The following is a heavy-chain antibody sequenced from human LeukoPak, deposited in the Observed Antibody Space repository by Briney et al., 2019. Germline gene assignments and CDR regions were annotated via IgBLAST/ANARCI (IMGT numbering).Heavy chain of an antibody. V-gene: IGHV4-34*01. D-gene: IGHD6-19*01. CDR3: ARNARYSSGWYPLDY. CDR1: GGSFSGYY. J-gene: IGHJ4*02. CDR2: INHSGST. Sequence: PSETPSLTCAVYGGSFSGYYWSWIRQPPGKGLEWIGEINHSGSTNYNPSLKSRVTISVDTSKNQFSLKLSSVTAADTAVYYCARNARYSSGWYPLDYWGQGTLVTVSS.